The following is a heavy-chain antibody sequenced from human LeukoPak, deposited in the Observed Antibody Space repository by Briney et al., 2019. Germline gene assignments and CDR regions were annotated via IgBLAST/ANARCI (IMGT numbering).Heavy chain of an antibody. V-gene: IGHV4-4*02. CDR2: VYLSGAS. CDR1: GGSITTTNW. Sequence: PSGTLSLTCAVSGGSITTTNWWCWMRQPPGKGLEWSGEVYLSGASKYNLSPRRRVSMCIDKSKDHLSLEVTSVTAADTAIYYCTRESGVFSPFGFWGQGNLVTVSS. CDR3: TRESGVFSPFGF. D-gene: IGHD1-26*01. J-gene: IGHJ4*02.